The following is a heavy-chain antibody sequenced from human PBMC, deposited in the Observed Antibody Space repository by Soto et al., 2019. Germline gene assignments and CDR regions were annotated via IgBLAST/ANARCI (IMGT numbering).Heavy chain of an antibody. D-gene: IGHD3-10*01. CDR1: GFTFSSYS. V-gene: IGHV3-21*01. J-gene: IGHJ6*02. Sequence: GGSLRLSCAASGFTFSSYSMSWVRQAPGKGLEWVSSISSSSSYIYYADSVKGRFTISRDNAKNSLYLQMNSLRAEDTAVYYCARVSIEWFGEQPRRGMDVWGQGTTVTVSS. CDR3: ARVSIEWFGEQPRRGMDV. CDR2: ISSSSSYI.